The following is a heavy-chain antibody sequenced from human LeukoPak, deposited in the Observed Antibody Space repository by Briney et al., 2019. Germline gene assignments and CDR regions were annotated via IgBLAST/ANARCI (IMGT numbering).Heavy chain of an antibody. CDR3: TRGRAAFAY. Sequence: PGGSLRLSCVASGFTFSGSWMSWVRQAPGKALEWVANIKQDGSDKYYVDSVKGRFTISRDNAKSSLYLQVDSLRADDTAVYYCTRGRAAFAYRGQGTLVTVSS. CDR1: GFTFSGSW. V-gene: IGHV3-7*01. CDR2: IKQDGSDK. J-gene: IGHJ4*02.